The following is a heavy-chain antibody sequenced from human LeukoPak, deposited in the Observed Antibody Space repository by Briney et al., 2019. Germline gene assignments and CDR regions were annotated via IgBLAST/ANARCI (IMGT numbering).Heavy chain of an antibody. Sequence: PSETLSLTCAVSGGSISSSNWWSWVRQPPGKGLEWIGEIYHSGSTNYNPSLKSRVTISVDKSKNQFSLKLSSVTAADTAVYYCARHPRSFLYNNQSKYRRPTGGMDVWGQGTTVTVSS. CDR2: IYHSGST. D-gene: IGHD3-10*01. CDR1: GGSISSSNW. V-gene: IGHV4-4*02. J-gene: IGHJ6*02. CDR3: ARHPRSFLYNNQSKYRRPTGGMDV.